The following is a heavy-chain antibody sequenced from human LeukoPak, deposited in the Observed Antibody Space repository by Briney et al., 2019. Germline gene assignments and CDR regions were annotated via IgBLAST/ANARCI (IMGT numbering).Heavy chain of an antibody. V-gene: IGHV4-61*08. Sequence: PSQTLSLTCTVSGGSISSGDYYWSWIRQPPGKGLEWIGYIYYSGSTNYNPSLKSRVTISVDTSKNQFSLKLSSVTAADTAVYYCARGRGGSSGYYSTLTRYYYYYGMDVWGQGTTVTVSS. J-gene: IGHJ6*02. CDR1: GGSISSGDYY. D-gene: IGHD3-22*01. CDR2: IYYSGST. CDR3: ARGRGGSSGYYSTLTRYYYYYGMDV.